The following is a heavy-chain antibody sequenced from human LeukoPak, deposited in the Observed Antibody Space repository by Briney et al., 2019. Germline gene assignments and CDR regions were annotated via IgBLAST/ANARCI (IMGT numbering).Heavy chain of an antibody. CDR1: KFIFYNYW. V-gene: IGHV3-7*01. CDR3: ARDYPYGPTFDY. J-gene: IGHJ4*02. Sequence: GGSLRLSCAASKFIFYNYWMTWVRQAPGKGLEWVANIKHDGSEKYYVDSVKGRFTISRDNAKNSLYLQMNSLRAEDTAVYYCARDYPYGPTFDYWGQGTLVTVSS. D-gene: IGHD4-17*01. CDR2: IKHDGSEK.